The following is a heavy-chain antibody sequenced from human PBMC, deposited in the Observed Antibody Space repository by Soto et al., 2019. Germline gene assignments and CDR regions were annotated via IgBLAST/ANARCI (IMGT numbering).Heavy chain of an antibody. CDR1: GFDFTTTW. Sequence: PGGSLRLSCAASGFDFTTTWMNWVRLAPGKGLEWVARIKSKNDGGTLDYASPVKGRFTISRDNAKDTLYLQMNSLRAEDTALYYCARESNAHFDYWGQGTMVTVSS. V-gene: IGHV3-15*07. D-gene: IGHD7-27*01. CDR3: ARESNAHFDY. J-gene: IGHJ4*02. CDR2: IKSKNDGGTL.